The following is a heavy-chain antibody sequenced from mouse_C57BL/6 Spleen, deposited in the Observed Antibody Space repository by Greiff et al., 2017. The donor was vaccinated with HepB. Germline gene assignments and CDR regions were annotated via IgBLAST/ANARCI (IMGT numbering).Heavy chain of an antibody. CDR1: GFTFSDFY. V-gene: IGHV7-1*01. J-gene: IGHJ4*01. CDR3: AREDYYGRGAMDY. Sequence: EVMLVESGGGLVQSGRSLRLSCATSGFTFSDFYMEWVRQAPGKGLEWIAASRNKANDYTTEYSASVKGRFIVSRDTSQSILYLQMNALRAEDTAIYYCAREDYYGRGAMDYWGQGTSVTVSS. D-gene: IGHD1-1*01. CDR2: SRNKANDYTT.